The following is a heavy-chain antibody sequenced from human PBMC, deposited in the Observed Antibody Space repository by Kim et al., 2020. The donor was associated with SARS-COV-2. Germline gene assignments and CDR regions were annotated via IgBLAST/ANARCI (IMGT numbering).Heavy chain of an antibody. CDR1: GFTFSSYG. CDR2: IWYDGSNK. D-gene: IGHD3-3*01. V-gene: IGHV3-33*01. CDR3: ARDPGVRDFWSGYYYYYMDV. Sequence: GGSLRLSCAASGFTFSSYGMHWVRQAPGKGLEWVAVIWYDGSNKYYADSVKGRFTISRDNSKNTLYLQMNSLRAEDTAIYYCARDPGVRDFWSGYYYYYMDVWGKGTTVTVSS. J-gene: IGHJ6*03.